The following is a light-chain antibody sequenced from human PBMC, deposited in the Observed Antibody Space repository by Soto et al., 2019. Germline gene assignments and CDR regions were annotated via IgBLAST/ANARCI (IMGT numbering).Light chain of an antibody. Sequence: QSVLTQPASVSGSPGLSIAISCTGTSSDVGGYNSVSWYQQHPGKAPKLMIYDVSNRPSVVSNRFSGSKSGNTASLTISGLQAEDEGDYYCSSYTTGGSYVFGTGTKLTVL. CDR2: DVS. V-gene: IGLV2-14*01. J-gene: IGLJ1*01. CDR3: SSYTTGGSYV. CDR1: SSDVGGYNS.